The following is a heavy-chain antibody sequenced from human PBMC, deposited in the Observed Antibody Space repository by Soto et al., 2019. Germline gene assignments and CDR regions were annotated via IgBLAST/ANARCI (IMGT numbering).Heavy chain of an antibody. D-gene: IGHD4-17*01. Sequence: GASVKVSCKASGYTFTSYGISWVRQAPGQGLEWMGWISAYNGNTNYAQKLQGRVTMTTDTSTSTAYMELRSLRSDDTAVYYCARDTRDTVTTEGETFDYWGQGTLGTVS. J-gene: IGHJ4*02. V-gene: IGHV1-18*01. CDR3: ARDTRDTVTTEGETFDY. CDR1: GYTFTSYG. CDR2: ISAYNGNT.